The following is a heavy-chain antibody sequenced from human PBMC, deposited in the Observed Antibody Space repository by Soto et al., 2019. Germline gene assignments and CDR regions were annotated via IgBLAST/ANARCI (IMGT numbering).Heavy chain of an antibody. V-gene: IGHV4-34*01. CDR3: ARGLMVRGVIITYYFDY. CDR1: GGSFSGYC. J-gene: IGHJ4*02. CDR2: INHSGST. Sequence: PSETLSLTCAVYGGSFSGYCWSWIRQPPGKGLEWIGEINHSGSTNYNPSLKSRVTISVDTSKNQFSLKLSSVTAADTAVYYCARGLMVRGVIITYYFDYWGQGTLVTVSS. D-gene: IGHD3-10*01.